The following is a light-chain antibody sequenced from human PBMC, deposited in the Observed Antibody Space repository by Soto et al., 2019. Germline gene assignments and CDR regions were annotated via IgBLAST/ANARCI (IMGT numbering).Light chain of an antibody. J-gene: IGKJ1*01. CDR3: QKYNSYSWT. CDR1: QSISSW. CDR2: DAS. Sequence: DXQMTQSPSTLSASVGDRVTITCRASQSISSWLAWYQQKPGKAPKLLIYDASSLESGVPSRFSGSGSGTEFTLTISSLQPDDFATYYCQKYNSYSWTFGQGTKVDIK. V-gene: IGKV1-5*01.